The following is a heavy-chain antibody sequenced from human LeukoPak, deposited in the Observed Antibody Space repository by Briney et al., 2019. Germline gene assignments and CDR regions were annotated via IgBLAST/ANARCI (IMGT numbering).Heavy chain of an antibody. D-gene: IGHD6-19*01. CDR2: IFYSGST. CDR1: GESISSGGYY. V-gene: IGHV4-31*03. CDR3: ARRIPVAGLFDY. Sequence: PSQTLSLTCTVSGESISSGGYYGSWIRQHPGKGPEWIGYIFYSGSTYYNPSLKSRVTISQDTSKNQFSLKLSSVTAADTAVYYCARRIPVAGLFDYWGQGTLVTVSS. J-gene: IGHJ4*02.